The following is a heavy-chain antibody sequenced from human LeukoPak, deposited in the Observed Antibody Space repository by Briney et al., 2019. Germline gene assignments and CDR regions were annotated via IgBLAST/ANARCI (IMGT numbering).Heavy chain of an antibody. CDR2: IYYSGST. V-gene: IGHV4-59*01. D-gene: IGHD3-22*01. CDR1: GGSISSYY. Sequence: PSETLSLTCTVSGGSISSYYWSWIRQPPGKGLEWIGYIYYSGSTNYHPSLKSRVTISVDTSKSQFSLKLSSVTAADTAVYYCARGDYYDSSGYYFNAFDIWGQGTMVTVSS. CDR3: ARGDYYDSSGYYFNAFDI. J-gene: IGHJ3*02.